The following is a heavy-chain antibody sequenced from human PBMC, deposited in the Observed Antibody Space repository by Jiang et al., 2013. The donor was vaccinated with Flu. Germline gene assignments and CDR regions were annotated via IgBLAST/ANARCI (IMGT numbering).Heavy chain of an antibody. D-gene: IGHD6-19*01. CDR2: TYYRSKWYN. J-gene: IGHJ4*02. V-gene: IGHV6-1*01. Sequence: TYYRSKWYNDYAVSVKSRITINPDTSKNQFSLQLNSVTPEDTAVYYCARGPSSGWEEFDYWGQGTLVTVSS. CDR3: ARGPSSGWEEFDY.